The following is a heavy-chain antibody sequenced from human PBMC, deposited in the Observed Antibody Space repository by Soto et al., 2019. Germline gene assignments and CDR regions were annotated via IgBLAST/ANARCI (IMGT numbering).Heavy chain of an antibody. J-gene: IGHJ6*02. Sequence: QVQLVESGGGLVRPGGSLRLSCEASGFTFRDYYMTWFRQAPGKGLEWLSYIDSSTKYTNYADSVKGQFTISRDNAKNSLYLQMNSLRADDTAVYYCAREYYYTMDVWGQGTMVTVSS. V-gene: IGHV3-11*05. CDR3: AREYYYTMDV. CDR1: GFTFRDYY. CDR2: IDSSTKYT.